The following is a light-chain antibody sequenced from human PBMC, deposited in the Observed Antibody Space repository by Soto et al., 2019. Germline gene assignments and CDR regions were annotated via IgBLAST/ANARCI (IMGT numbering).Light chain of an antibody. V-gene: IGLV2-8*01. CDR1: SSDVGGYNY. J-gene: IGLJ2*01. CDR3: SSYAGSNTVV. Sequence: QSALTQPPSASGSPGQSVTISCTGTSSDVGGYNYVSWYQQHPGKAPKLMIYEVSKRPSGVPDRFSGSKSGNTASLTVSGLQAEDEADYYCSSYAGSNTVVFGGGPKVTVL. CDR2: EVS.